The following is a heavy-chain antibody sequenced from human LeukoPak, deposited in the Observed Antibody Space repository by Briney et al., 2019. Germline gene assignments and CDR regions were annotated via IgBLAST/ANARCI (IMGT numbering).Heavy chain of an antibody. D-gene: IGHD1/OR15-1a*01. CDR1: GFTFSSYA. CDR2: ISGSGGST. Sequence: PGGSLRLPCAASGFTFSSYAMSWVRQAPGKGLEWVSVISGSGGSTYYADSVKGRFTISRDNSQNTLFLQMNSLRAEDTAVYYCAKDRTHNGITGTIFDYWGQGTLVTVSS. CDR3: AKDRTHNGITGTIFDY. V-gene: IGHV3-23*01. J-gene: IGHJ4*02.